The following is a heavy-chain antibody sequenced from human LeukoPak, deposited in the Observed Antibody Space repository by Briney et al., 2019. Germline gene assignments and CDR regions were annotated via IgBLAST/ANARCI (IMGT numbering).Heavy chain of an antibody. Sequence: ASVKVSCKASGYTFTSYDINWVRQATGQGLEWMGWMNPNSGNTGYAQKFQGRVTMTRNTSISTAYMELSSLRSEDTAVYYCARANDATATAFDIWGQGTMVTVSS. D-gene: IGHD2-21*02. CDR3: ARANDATATAFDI. J-gene: IGHJ3*02. V-gene: IGHV1-8*01. CDR2: MNPNSGNT. CDR1: GYTFTSYD.